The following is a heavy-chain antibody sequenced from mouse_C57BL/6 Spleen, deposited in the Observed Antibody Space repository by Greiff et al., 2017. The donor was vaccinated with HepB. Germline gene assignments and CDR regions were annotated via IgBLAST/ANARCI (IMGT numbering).Heavy chain of an antibody. D-gene: IGHD1-1*01. V-gene: IGHV1-82*01. J-gene: IGHJ2*01. CDR3: ARWYYGRRGDY. Sequence: VQLQQSGPELVKPGASVKISCKASGYAFSSSWMNWVKQRPGKGLEWIGRIYPGDGDTNYNGKFKGKATLTADKSSSTAYMQLSSLTSEDFAVYFCARWYYGRRGDYWGQGTTLTVSS. CDR2: IYPGDGDT. CDR1: GYAFSSSW.